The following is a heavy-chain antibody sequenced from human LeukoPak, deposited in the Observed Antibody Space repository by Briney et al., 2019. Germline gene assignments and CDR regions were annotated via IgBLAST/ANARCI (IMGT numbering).Heavy chain of an antibody. D-gene: IGHD2-15*01. CDR1: GFTFSSYS. CDR3: ARDHDSDSY. Sequence: GGSLRLSCAASGFTFSSYSMNWVRQAPGKGLEWVSYISSSSSTIYYADSVKGRFTISRDNAKNSLYLQMNSLRAEDTAVYCCARDHDSDSYWGLGTLVTVSS. CDR2: ISSSSSTI. V-gene: IGHV3-48*04. J-gene: IGHJ4*02.